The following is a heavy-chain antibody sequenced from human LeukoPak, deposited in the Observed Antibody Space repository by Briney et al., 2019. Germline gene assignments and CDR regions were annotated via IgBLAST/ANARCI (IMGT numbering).Heavy chain of an antibody. Sequence: GGSLRLSCAASGFTFSSYGMHWVRQAPGKGLEWVAFIRYDGSKEYYADSVKGRFTISRDNSKNTLYLQMNSLKTEDKAVYYCAKDSRYYYVDYWGQGTLVTVSS. CDR3: AKDSRYYYVDY. J-gene: IGHJ4*02. CDR2: IRYDGSKE. D-gene: IGHD1-14*01. CDR1: GFTFSSYG. V-gene: IGHV3-30*02.